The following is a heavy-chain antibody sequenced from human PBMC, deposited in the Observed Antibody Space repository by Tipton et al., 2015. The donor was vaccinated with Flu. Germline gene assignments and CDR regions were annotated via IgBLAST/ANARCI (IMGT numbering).Heavy chain of an antibody. CDR3: ARSSDSSADMDV. V-gene: IGHV1-8*01. Sequence: QSGAEVKKPGALVKVSCKASGYTFTSYDINWVRQATGQGLEWMGWMNPNSGNTGYAQKFQGRVTMTRNTSISTAYMELSSLRSEDTAVYYCARSSDSSADMDVWGKGTTVTVSS. D-gene: IGHD3-22*01. J-gene: IGHJ6*03. CDR2: MNPNSGNT. CDR1: GYTFTSYD.